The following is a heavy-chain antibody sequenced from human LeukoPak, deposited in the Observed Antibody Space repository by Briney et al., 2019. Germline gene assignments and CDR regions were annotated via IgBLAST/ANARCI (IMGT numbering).Heavy chain of an antibody. D-gene: IGHD6-13*01. Sequence: SETLSLTCTVSGYSISSGYYWAWLRQTPGKGLEWIGNIYHTGSTYYNPSLKSRVTISVDKSKNQFSLKLSSVTAADTAVYYCARDKRGQQPGGFDYWGQGTLVTVSS. V-gene: IGHV4-38-2*02. CDR2: IYHTGST. J-gene: IGHJ4*02. CDR3: ARDKRGQQPGGFDY. CDR1: GYSISSGYY.